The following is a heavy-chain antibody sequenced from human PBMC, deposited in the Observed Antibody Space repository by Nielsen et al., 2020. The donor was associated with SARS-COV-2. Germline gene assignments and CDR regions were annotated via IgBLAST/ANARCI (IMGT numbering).Heavy chain of an antibody. CDR1: GDSVSSNGAA. CDR3: ARGTYSSTWYETGRRYYFDY. Sequence: SQTLSLTCAISGDSVSSNGAAWNWIRQSPSRGLEWLGGTYYRSKWFNDYAVSVKSRIVINPDTSNNQFSLLLNSVTPEDTAVYYCARGTYSSTWYETGRRYYFDYWGQGTLVTVSS. V-gene: IGHV6-1*01. D-gene: IGHD6-13*01. J-gene: IGHJ4*02. CDR2: TYYRSKWFN.